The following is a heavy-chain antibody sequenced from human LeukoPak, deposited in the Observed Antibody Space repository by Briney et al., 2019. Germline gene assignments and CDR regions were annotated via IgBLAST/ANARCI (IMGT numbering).Heavy chain of an antibody. Sequence: SETLSLTCTVSGASISSYYWSWIRQPPGKGLEWIGYISYTRNSNYNPSLKSRVTISMDTSKTQFSLNLYSVTAADTAVYYCAKSRGSENYFDSWGQGTLVTVSS. CDR1: GASISSYY. J-gene: IGHJ4*02. V-gene: IGHV4-59*01. CDR2: ISYTRNS. CDR3: AKSRGSENYFDS. D-gene: IGHD3-10*01.